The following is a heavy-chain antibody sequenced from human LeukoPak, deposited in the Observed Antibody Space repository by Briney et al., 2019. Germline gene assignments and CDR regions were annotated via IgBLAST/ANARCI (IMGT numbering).Heavy chain of an antibody. V-gene: IGHV4-59*01. J-gene: IGHJ4*02. Sequence: SETLSLTCTVSGGSISNYYWSWIRQPPGKGLEWIGYMYYSGSTNYNPSLKSRVTISVDTSKNQVSLKLSSVTAADTAVYYCARRQGIAVHWGQGTLVTVSS. CDR1: GGSISNYY. D-gene: IGHD6-19*01. CDR2: MYYSGST. CDR3: ARRQGIAVH.